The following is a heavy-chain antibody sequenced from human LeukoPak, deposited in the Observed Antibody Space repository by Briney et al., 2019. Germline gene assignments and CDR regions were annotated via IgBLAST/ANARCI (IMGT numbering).Heavy chain of an antibody. CDR1: GYTFTSYG. D-gene: IGHD6-19*01. V-gene: IGHV1-18*04. CDR3: ARVGQWLVQARGASDY. J-gene: IGHJ4*02. CDR2: ISAYNGNT. Sequence: GASVTVSCKASGYTFTSYGISWVRQAPGQGREWMGWISAYNGNTNYAQKLQGRVTMTTDTSTSTAYMELRSLRSDDTAVYYCARVGQWLVQARGASDYWGQGTLVTVHS.